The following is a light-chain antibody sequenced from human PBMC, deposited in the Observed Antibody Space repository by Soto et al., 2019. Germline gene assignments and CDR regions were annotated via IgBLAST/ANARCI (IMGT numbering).Light chain of an antibody. CDR2: DSS. CDR3: QQRSDWPSN. CDR1: QSVGTY. J-gene: IGKJ4*01. Sequence: EIVLTQSTATLSLSPGERATLSCRASQSVGTYFAWYQQKPGQAPRLLIYDSSNRATGIPARVSGSGSGTDFTLTISSLEPEDCAVYYCQQRSDWPSNFGGGTKVEIK. V-gene: IGKV3-11*01.